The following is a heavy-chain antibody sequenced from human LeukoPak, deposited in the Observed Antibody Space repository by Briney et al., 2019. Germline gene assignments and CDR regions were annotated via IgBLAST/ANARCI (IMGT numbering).Heavy chain of an antibody. CDR1: GFTFTSYA. D-gene: IGHD3-22*01. Sequence: GGSLRLSCAASGFTFTSYAMSWVRQAPGKGLEWVSSINNSGGRIYYADSVKGRFTTSRDNSQSTLYMQMNSLRAEDTAVYYCATTYYDSSGYHYFDYWGQGTLVTVSS. J-gene: IGHJ4*02. CDR3: ATTYYDSSGYHYFDY. V-gene: IGHV3-23*01. CDR2: INNSGGRI.